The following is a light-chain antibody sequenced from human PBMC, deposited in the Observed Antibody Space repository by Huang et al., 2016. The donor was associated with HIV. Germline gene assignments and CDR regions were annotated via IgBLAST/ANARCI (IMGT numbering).Light chain of an antibody. CDR3: QQYSSYPWT. J-gene: IGKJ1*01. V-gene: IGKV1-5*01. CDR2: DAS. CDR1: QSISSW. Sequence: DIQMTQSPSTLSASVGDRVTIPCRASQSISSWLAWDQQKPGKAPKLLIYDASTLKSGVPSRISGSGSGTDFTLTISSLQPDDFATYYCQQYSSYPWTFGPGTKVEI.